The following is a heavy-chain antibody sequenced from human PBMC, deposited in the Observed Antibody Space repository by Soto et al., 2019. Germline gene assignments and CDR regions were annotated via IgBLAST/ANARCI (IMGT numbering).Heavy chain of an antibody. CDR2: IYYSGST. J-gene: IGHJ4*02. CDR3: ARRTDMVRGVITHRPFDY. Sequence: SETLSLTCTVSGGSISSSSYYWGWIRQPPGKGLEWIGSIYYSGSTYYNPSLKSRVTISVDTSKNQFSLKLSSVTAADTAVYYCARRTDMVRGVITHRPFDYWGQGTLVTVSS. CDR1: GGSISSSSYY. V-gene: IGHV4-39*01. D-gene: IGHD3-10*01.